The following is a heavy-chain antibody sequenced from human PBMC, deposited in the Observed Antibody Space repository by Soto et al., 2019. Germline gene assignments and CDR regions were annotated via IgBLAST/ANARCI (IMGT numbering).Heavy chain of an antibody. CDR3: ARATGTLRSRNCDY. J-gene: IGHJ4*02. CDR1: GGSISTVGHY. Sequence: LSLTCSVSGGSISTVGHYWTWIRQPPGKGLEWIGSIYHTGSTYYSKSLRSRLTMSVDTSKSQFSLRLCSVTAADTAVYYCARATGTLRSRNCDYWGQGSLVT. CDR2: IYHTGST. V-gene: IGHV4-31*03. D-gene: IGHD1-1*01.